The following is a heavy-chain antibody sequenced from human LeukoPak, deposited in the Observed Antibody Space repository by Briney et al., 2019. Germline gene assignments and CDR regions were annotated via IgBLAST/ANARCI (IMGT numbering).Heavy chain of an antibody. V-gene: IGHV1-69*05. Sequence: ASVKVSCKASGGTFSSYAISWVRQAPGQGLEWMGRVIPICGTANYAQKFQGRVTITTDESTSTAYMELSSLRSEDTAVYCCARDVVVVITTSLDAFDIWGQGTMVTVSS. J-gene: IGHJ3*02. CDR1: GGTFSSYA. CDR2: VIPICGTA. CDR3: ARDVVVVITTSLDAFDI. D-gene: IGHD3-22*01.